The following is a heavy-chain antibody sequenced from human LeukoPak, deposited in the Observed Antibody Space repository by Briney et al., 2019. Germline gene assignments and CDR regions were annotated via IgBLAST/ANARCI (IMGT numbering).Heavy chain of an antibody. CDR2: IWYDGSNK. D-gene: IGHD1-26*01. V-gene: IGHV3-33*08. CDR1: GFTFSSYA. Sequence: GGSLRLSCAASGFTFSSYAMHWVRQAPGKGLEWVAVIWYDGSNKYYADSVKGRFTISRDNSKNTLYLQMNSLRAEDTAVYYCKTDYSGSYDYWGQGTLVTVSS. J-gene: IGHJ4*02. CDR3: KTDYSGSYDY.